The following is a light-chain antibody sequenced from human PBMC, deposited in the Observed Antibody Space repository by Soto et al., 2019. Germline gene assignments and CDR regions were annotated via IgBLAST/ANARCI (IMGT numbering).Light chain of an antibody. CDR3: QQYSTHST. Sequence: DIQMTQSPSTLSASVGDRVTITCRASQNIRTWLAWYQQKPGKAPKLLIYDVSNLQSGVPSRFSGSGSETEFTLTIGILQSDDSAIYHCQQYSTHSTFGQGTKLEIK. J-gene: IGKJ2*01. CDR2: DVS. V-gene: IGKV1-5*01. CDR1: QNIRTW.